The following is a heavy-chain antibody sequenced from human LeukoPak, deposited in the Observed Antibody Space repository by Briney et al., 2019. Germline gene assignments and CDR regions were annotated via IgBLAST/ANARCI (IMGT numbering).Heavy chain of an antibody. J-gene: IGHJ4*02. CDR1: GFTFSKYS. CDR3: ARDNWSDY. V-gene: IGHV3-48*02. Sequence: PGGSLRLSCAASGFTFSKYSMIWVRQAPGKGLEWVSYISPSSDTIYYADSVKGRFTISRDNAKNSLYLQVNSLRDEDTAVYYCARDNWSDYWGQGALVTVSS. CDR2: ISPSSDTI.